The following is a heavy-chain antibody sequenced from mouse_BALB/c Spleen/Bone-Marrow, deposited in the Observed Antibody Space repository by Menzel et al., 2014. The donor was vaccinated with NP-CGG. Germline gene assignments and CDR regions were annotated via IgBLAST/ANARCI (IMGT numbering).Heavy chain of an antibody. Sequence: VQLQQSGPELVKPGASVKIPCKASGYSFTGYFMNWVKQSHGKSLEWIGRINPYNGDTFYNQKFKGKATLTVDKSSSTAHMELLSLTSEDSAVYYCGRGAYYYGSSYYFDYWGQGTTLTVSS. CDR2: INPYNGDT. D-gene: IGHD1-1*01. CDR1: GYSFTGYF. J-gene: IGHJ2*01. CDR3: GRGAYYYGSSYYFDY. V-gene: IGHV1-37*01.